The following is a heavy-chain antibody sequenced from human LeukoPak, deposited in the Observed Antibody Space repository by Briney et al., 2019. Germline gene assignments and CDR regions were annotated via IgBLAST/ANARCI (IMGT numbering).Heavy chain of an antibody. CDR1: GFIFSSYG. V-gene: IGHV3-33*01. CDR3: ARGPSDVPAPISA. J-gene: IGHJ5*02. Sequence: PGGSLRLSCAASGFIFSSYGMHWVRQAPGKGLEWVAVIWYDGSNKYYADSVKGRFTISRGNSKNTLYLQMNSLSAEDTAVYYCARGPSDVPAPISAWGQGTLVTVSS. CDR2: IWYDGSNK. D-gene: IGHD2-2*02.